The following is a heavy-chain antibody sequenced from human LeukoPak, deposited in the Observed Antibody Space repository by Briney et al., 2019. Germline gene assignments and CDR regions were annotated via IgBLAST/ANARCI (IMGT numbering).Heavy chain of an antibody. CDR1: GFTLGDYA. CDR2: IRSKAYGGTT. V-gene: IGHV3-49*04. Sequence: GGSLRLSCTASGFTLGDYAMSWVRQAPGRGLEWVGFIRSKAYGGTTEYAASVKGRFTISRDDSKSIAYLQMNSLQTEDTAVYYCTSGVLWFGELSYFDYWGQGTLVTVSS. D-gene: IGHD3-10*01. J-gene: IGHJ4*02. CDR3: TSGVLWFGELSYFDY.